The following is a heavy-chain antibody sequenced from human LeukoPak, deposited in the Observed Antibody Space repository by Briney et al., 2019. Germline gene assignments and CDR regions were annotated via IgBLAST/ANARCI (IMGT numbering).Heavy chain of an antibody. Sequence: GGSLRLSCAASGFTFSDYNMRWIRQAPGKGLEWVSSISRSGSTKYYADSVKGRFTISRDNAKNSLYLQMNSLRAEDTAVYYCARTAITGTMGLFDPWGQGTLVTVSS. V-gene: IGHV3-11*04. J-gene: IGHJ5*02. D-gene: IGHD1-20*01. CDR1: GFTFSDYN. CDR3: ARTAITGTMGLFDP. CDR2: ISRSGSTK.